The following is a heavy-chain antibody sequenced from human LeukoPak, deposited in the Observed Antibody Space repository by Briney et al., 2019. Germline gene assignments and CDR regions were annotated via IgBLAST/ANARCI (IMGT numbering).Heavy chain of an antibody. V-gene: IGHV4-38-2*01. Sequence: KPSETLSLTCGVSGYYIRNGYFWGWIRQPPGKGLEWIGSIHHSGKSDYNPSFKSRVTISVDTSKNPFALRLSSLTASDTAVYYCASVFASPPRVFDNWGLGTLVTVSS. CDR2: IHHSGKS. J-gene: IGHJ4*02. CDR3: ASVFASPPRVFDN. CDR1: GYYIRNGYF. D-gene: IGHD3-10*02.